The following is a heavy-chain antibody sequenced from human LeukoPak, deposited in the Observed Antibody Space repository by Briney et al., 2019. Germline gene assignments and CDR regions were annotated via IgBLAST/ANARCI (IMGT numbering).Heavy chain of an antibody. CDR2: MSYDGFTK. J-gene: IGHJ4*02. V-gene: IGHV3-30*04. D-gene: IGHD1-26*01. CDR1: GFTFSAST. Sequence: GGSLRLSCVASGFTFSASTMHWVRQAPGKGLEWVAVMSYDGFTKYYADSVKGRFTISRDNSKNTLYLQMNSLRAEDTAVYYCAKEVVGATTNYWGQGTLVTVSS. CDR3: AKEVVGATTNY.